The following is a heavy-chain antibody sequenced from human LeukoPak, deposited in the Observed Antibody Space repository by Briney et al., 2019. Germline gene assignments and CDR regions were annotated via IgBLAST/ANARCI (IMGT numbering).Heavy chain of an antibody. CDR3: ARTRYYYNSRSYGAPYYFDY. Sequence: PSETLSLTCAVSGGSINSSNWWSSVRQPPGKGLEWIGEIYHSGSTHCNPCLKSLDTISVETSKNQFSLKLSSVTAADTAVYYCARTRYYYNSRSYGAPYYFDYWGQGTLVTVSS. J-gene: IGHJ4*02. CDR1: GGSINSSNW. D-gene: IGHD3-10*01. CDR2: IYHSGST. V-gene: IGHV4-4*02.